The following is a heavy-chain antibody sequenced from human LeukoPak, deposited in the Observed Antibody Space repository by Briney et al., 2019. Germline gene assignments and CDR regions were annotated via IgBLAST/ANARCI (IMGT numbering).Heavy chain of an antibody. D-gene: IGHD3-10*01. J-gene: IGHJ4*02. CDR3: ARSYMVRGALDY. V-gene: IGHV3-64*01. CDR2: ISSNGGST. CDR1: GFTFSGYA. Sequence: GGSLRLSCAASGFTFSGYAMHWVRQAPGKGLEYVSAISSNGGSTYYANSVKGRFTISRDNSKNTLYLQMGSLRAEDMAVYYCARSYMVRGALDYWGQGTLVTVSS.